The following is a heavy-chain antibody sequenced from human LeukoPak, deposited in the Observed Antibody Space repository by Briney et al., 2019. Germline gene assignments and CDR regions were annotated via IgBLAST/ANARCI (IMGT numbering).Heavy chain of an antibody. V-gene: IGHV3-23*01. CDR1: GFTFSTYA. J-gene: IGHJ4*02. CDR3: AKSLAPVWTGYYRADY. CDR2: ISGSGGST. D-gene: IGHD3/OR15-3a*01. Sequence: GGSPRLSCTASGFTFSTYAMSWVRQAPGKGLEWVSAISGSGGSTYYAGSVKGRFTISRDNSKNTLYMQMNSLRAEDTAVYYCAKSLAPVWTGYYRADYWGQGTLVTVSS.